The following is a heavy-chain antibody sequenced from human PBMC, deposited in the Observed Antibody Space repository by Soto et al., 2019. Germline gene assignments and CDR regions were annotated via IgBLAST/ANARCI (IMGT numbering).Heavy chain of an antibody. D-gene: IGHD3-10*01. Sequence: GGSLRLSCRASGLAFGNYAMNWVRQVPGRGLEWVAGVNTNGRSTYYADSVRGRFTISRDNSKITVYLQMNSLRAEDTAVYYCAKDRAFNYFYGMDVWGQGNTVTVAS. CDR2: VNTNGRST. CDR3: AKDRAFNYFYGMDV. J-gene: IGHJ6*02. CDR1: GLAFGNYA. V-gene: IGHV3-23*01.